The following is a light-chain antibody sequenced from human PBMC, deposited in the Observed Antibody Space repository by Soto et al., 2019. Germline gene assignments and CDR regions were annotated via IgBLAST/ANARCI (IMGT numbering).Light chain of an antibody. Sequence: DIQMTQSPSSLSASVGDRVTITCRASQSISSYLNWYQQKPGKAPKLLIYAASSLQSGVPSRFSGSGSGTDFPLTISSLQPEDFATYYCQQSYNTSYTFGQGTKLEIK. CDR3: QQSYNTSYT. J-gene: IGKJ2*01. CDR2: AAS. V-gene: IGKV1-39*01. CDR1: QSISSY.